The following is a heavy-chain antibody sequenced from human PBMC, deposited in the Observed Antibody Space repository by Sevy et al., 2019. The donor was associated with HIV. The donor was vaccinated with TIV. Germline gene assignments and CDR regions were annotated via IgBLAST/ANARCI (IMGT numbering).Heavy chain of an antibody. V-gene: IGHV1-69*13. Sequence: ASGKVACKASGGTVSSYGISWVRQAPGQGLEWMGGTIPILGTVNYGQKFQGRVTITADESTKTAYMELSSLRSEDTAVYYCARGGGNGWYYFDYWGQETLVTVSS. J-gene: IGHJ4*02. CDR3: ARGGGNGWYYFDY. CDR1: GGTVSSYG. CDR2: TIPILGTV. D-gene: IGHD6-19*01.